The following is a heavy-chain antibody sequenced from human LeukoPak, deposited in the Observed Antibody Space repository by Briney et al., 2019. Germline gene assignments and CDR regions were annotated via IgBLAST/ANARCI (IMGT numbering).Heavy chain of an antibody. Sequence: SETLSLTCTVCGGSISSSSYYWGWIRQPPGKGLEWMGSIYYSGSTYYNPSLKSRVTISVDTSKNQFSLKLSSVTAADTAVYYCARSLHSESAHFDYWGQGTLVTVSS. D-gene: IGHD2/OR15-2a*01. CDR3: ARSLHSESAHFDY. V-gene: IGHV4-39*01. CDR1: GGSISSSSYY. J-gene: IGHJ4*02. CDR2: IYYSGST.